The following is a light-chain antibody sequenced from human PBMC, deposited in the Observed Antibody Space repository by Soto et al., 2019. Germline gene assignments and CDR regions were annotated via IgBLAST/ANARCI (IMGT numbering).Light chain of an antibody. V-gene: IGKV3-15*01. CDR1: QSVRSN. Sequence: EIAMTQSPVTLSVSPGERATLSCRASQSVRSNLAWYQQKPGQAPRLLIYGASTRATGVPARFSGSGSGTEFTLTISSLQSEDFAVYYCQQYHNWPPITFGQGTRLEI. J-gene: IGKJ5*01. CDR3: QQYHNWPPIT. CDR2: GAS.